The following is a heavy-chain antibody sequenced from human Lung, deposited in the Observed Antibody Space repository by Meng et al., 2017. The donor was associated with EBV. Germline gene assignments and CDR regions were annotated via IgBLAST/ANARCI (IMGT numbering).Heavy chain of an antibody. CDR1: GGSISSGGDY. J-gene: IGHJ4*02. CDR2: IYYSGSA. D-gene: IGHD1-26*01. CDR3: ARGPSGSYYPSFDY. V-gene: IGHV4-31*03. Sequence: QVQLQESGRGLVKPSQTLSLTCTVSGGSISSGGDYWSWIRQHPGKGLEWIGNIYYSGSAYYNPSLKSRVTISVDTSKNHFSLKLSSVTAADTAVYYCARGPSGSYYPSFDYWGQGTLVTVSS.